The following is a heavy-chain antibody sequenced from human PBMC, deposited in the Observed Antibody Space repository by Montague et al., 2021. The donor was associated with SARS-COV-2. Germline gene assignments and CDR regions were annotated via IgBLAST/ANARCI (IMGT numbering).Heavy chain of an antibody. J-gene: IGHJ4*02. CDR1: GGSISSSSYY. CDR3: ARHPLGYCSSTSCYVG. CDR2: IYYSGGT. D-gene: IGHD2-2*01. V-gene: IGHV4-39*01. Sequence: SETLSLTCTVSGGSISSSSYYWGWIRQPPGKGLEWIGSIYYSGGTYYNPSLKSRVTISVDTSKNQFSLKLSSVTAADTGVYYCARHPLGYCSSTSCYVGWGQGTLVTVSS.